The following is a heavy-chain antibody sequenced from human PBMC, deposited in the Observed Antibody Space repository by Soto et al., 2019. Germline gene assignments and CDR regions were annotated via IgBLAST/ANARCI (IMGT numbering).Heavy chain of an antibody. Sequence: GGSLRLSCAASGFTFSSYGMHWVRQAPGKGLEWVAVISYDGSNKYYADSVKGRFTISRDNSKNTLYLQMNSLRAEDTAVYYCAKDRTPYGSGSYYPLREVGVYYYGMDVWGQGTTVTVSS. CDR3: AKDRTPYGSGSYYPLREVGVYYYGMDV. J-gene: IGHJ6*02. V-gene: IGHV3-30*18. CDR2: ISYDGSNK. CDR1: GFTFSSYG. D-gene: IGHD3-10*01.